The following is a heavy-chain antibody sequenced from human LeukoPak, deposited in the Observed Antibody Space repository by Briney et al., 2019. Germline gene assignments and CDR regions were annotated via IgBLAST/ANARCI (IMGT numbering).Heavy chain of an antibody. J-gene: IGHJ4*02. Sequence: PGGSLRLSCAASGFTFDDYAMHWVRQAPGKGLEWVSGISWNSGSIGYADSVKGRFTISRDNAKNSLYLQMNSLRAEDTALYYCAIDRYSGSSDGLDYWGQGTLVTVSS. V-gene: IGHV3-9*01. CDR1: GFTFDDYA. CDR3: AIDRYSGSSDGLDY. CDR2: ISWNSGSI. D-gene: IGHD1-26*01.